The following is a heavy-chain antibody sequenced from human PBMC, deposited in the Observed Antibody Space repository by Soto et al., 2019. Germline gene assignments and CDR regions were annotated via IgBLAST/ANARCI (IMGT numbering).Heavy chain of an antibody. CDR2: IYHSGST. CDR3: ARLGPRLDGFDI. Sequence: SDTLSLTCAVSGGSISIGGYSWSWIRQPPGKGLEWIGYIYHSGSTYYNPSLKSRVTISVDRSKNQFSLKLSSVTAADRAVYYCARLGPRLDGFDIWGQGTLVTVSS. J-gene: IGHJ3*02. V-gene: IGHV4-30-2*01. D-gene: IGHD3-10*01. CDR1: GGSISIGGYS.